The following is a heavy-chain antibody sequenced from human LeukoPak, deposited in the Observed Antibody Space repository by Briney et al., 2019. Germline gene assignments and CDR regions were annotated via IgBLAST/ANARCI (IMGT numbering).Heavy chain of an antibody. CDR1: GYTFTSYY. V-gene: IGHV1-46*01. D-gene: IGHD3-22*01. Sequence: ASVKVSCKASGYTFTSYYMHWVRQAPGQGLEWMGIINPSGGSTSYAQKFQGRVTMTRDTSTSTVYMELSSLRSEDTAVYYCARVSYDSSSYPRGLDYWGQGTLVTVSS. CDR3: ARVSYDSSSYPRGLDY. CDR2: INPSGGST. J-gene: IGHJ4*02.